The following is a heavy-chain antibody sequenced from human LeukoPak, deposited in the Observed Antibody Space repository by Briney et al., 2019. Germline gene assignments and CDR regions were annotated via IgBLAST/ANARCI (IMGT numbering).Heavy chain of an antibody. Sequence: GGTLRLSCAASGFSFITYGMNWVRQAPGKGLERLSYIGSGSSSIYYADSVRGRFTISRDNSKKTLYLQMDSLGVEDTARYYCVQDWAWGAFGSWGQGTLVTVSS. CDR2: IGSGSSSI. J-gene: IGHJ4*02. V-gene: IGHV3-48*01. D-gene: IGHD7-27*01. CDR3: VQDWAWGAFGS. CDR1: GFSFITYG.